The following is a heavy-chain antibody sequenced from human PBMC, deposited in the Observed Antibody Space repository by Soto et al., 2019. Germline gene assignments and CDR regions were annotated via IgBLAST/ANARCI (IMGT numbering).Heavy chain of an antibody. D-gene: IGHD1-1*01. V-gene: IGHV3-7*03. CDR1: GFDFNFYW. CDR3: ARDRERVTVLRGIALGPMDV. Sequence: PGGSLRLSCAASGFDFNFYWMTWVRQAPGKGLEWVANVNPDGSEAFYADSLKGRASISRDNANNSLSLRMNSLRVDDTASYYCARDRERVTVLRGIALGPMDVWGQGAMVTVSS. J-gene: IGHJ6*02. CDR2: VNPDGSEA.